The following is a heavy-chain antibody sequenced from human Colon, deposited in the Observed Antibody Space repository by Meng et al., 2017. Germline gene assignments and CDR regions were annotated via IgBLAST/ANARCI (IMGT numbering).Heavy chain of an antibody. CDR3: AREYSYGRYFDY. V-gene: IGHV1-2*06. D-gene: IGHD5-18*01. CDR1: GYTFTGYY. CDR2: INPNSGGT. Sequence: ASVKVSCKASGYTFTGYYMHWVRQAPGQGREWMGRINPNSGGTNYAQKFQGRVTMTRDTSISTAYMELSSLRSDDTAVYYCAREYSYGRYFDYWGQGTLVTVSS. J-gene: IGHJ4*02.